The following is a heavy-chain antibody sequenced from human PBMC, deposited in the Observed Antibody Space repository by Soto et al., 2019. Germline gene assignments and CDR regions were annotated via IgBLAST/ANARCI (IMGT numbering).Heavy chain of an antibody. Sequence: QVQLQESGPGLVKPSQTLSLTCTVSGGSISSGGYYWSWIRQHPGKGLEWIGYIYYSGSTYYNPSLKSRVTISVDTSKNQFSLKLSSVTAADTAVYYCARAGNPKDYYDSSGYYGFSSYYYGMDVWGQGTTVTVSS. D-gene: IGHD3-22*01. CDR1: GGSISSGGYY. CDR3: ARAGNPKDYYDSSGYYGFSSYYYGMDV. V-gene: IGHV4-31*03. J-gene: IGHJ6*02. CDR2: IYYSGST.